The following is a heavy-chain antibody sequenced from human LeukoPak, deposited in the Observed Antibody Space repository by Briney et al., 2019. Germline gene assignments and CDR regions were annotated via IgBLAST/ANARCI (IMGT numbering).Heavy chain of an antibody. CDR1: GGSISSSGYF. Sequence: SETLSLTCTVSGGSISSSGYFWGWIRQPPGKGLEWIGNIYSSGNTYYNPSLKSRVTISVDTSKNQFSLKLSSVTAADTAVYYCARDRTPRYFDWLLSSSAFDYWGQGTLVTVSS. D-gene: IGHD3-9*01. CDR3: ARDRTPRYFDWLLSSSAFDY. V-gene: IGHV4-39*07. J-gene: IGHJ4*02. CDR2: IYSSGNT.